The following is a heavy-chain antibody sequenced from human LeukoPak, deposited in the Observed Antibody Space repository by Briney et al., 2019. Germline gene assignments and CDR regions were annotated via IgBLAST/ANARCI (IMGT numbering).Heavy chain of an antibody. CDR2: IKRDGSEK. V-gene: IGHV3-7*01. Sequence: GGSLRLSCAASGFTFSSYWMSWVRQAPGKGPEWVANIKRDGSEKYYVDSVRGRFTISRDNAKNSLYLQMNSLRAEDTAVYYCARAPLGRYCSGGSCYSSSGAVDFWGQGTMDTVSS. CDR1: GFTFSSYW. CDR3: ARAPLGRYCSGGSCYSSSGAVDF. J-gene: IGHJ3*01. D-gene: IGHD2-15*01.